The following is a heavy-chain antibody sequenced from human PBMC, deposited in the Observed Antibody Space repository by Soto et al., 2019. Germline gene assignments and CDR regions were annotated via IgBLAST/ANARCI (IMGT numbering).Heavy chain of an antibody. V-gene: IGHV1-3*01. CDR1: GYTFTSYA. Sequence: QVQLVQSGAEVKKPGASVKVSCKASGYTFTSYAMHWVRQAPGQRLEWMGWINAGNGNTNYSQKFQGRVTITRDTSASTDYMELSSLRSEDTAVYYCARVPLMTRYYYYGMDVWGQGTTVTVSS. CDR2: INAGNGNT. D-gene: IGHD2-21*02. CDR3: ARVPLMTRYYYYGMDV. J-gene: IGHJ6*02.